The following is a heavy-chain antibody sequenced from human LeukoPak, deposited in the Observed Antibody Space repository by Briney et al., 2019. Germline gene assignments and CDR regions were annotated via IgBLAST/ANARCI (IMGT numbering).Heavy chain of an antibody. D-gene: IGHD6-6*01. V-gene: IGHV3-21*04. J-gene: IGHJ2*01. Sequence: GGSLRLSCAASGFTFSSYSMNWVRQAPGKGLEWVSSISSSSYIYYADSVKGRFTISRDNAKNTLYLQMNSLRAEDTAVYYCAKDNSLIAARPSWYFDLWGRGTLVTVSS. CDR3: AKDNSLIAARPSWYFDL. CDR2: ISSSSYI. CDR1: GFTFSSYS.